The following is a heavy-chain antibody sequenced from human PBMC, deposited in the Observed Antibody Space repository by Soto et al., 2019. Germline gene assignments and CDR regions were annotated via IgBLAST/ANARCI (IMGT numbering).Heavy chain of an antibody. CDR1: FSFSMYS. CDR2: SSSGSAFI. Sequence: EVQVVESGGGLVKPGGSLRLSCNFSFSMYSMDWVRQAPGKGLEWVASSSSGSAFIKYADSVKGRFTISRDNAKNSVSLQMDSLRVEDTAMYYCTIDQGGSYDSWFDPWGRGTLVTVSS. CDR3: TIDQGGSYDSWFDP. V-gene: IGHV3-21*01. J-gene: IGHJ5*02. D-gene: IGHD1-26*01.